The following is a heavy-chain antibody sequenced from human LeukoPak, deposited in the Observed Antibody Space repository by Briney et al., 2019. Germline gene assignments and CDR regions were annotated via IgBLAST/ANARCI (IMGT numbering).Heavy chain of an antibody. V-gene: IGHV3-74*01. Sequence: GGSLRLSCAASGFTFSRSWMHWVRQAPGKGLVWVSRINDDGSTTSYADSVKGRFTISRDNAKKTLFLQMNSLRAEDTAVYYCAARGIAVAGSDYWGQGTLVTVSS. J-gene: IGHJ4*02. CDR1: GFTFSRSW. CDR2: INDDGSTT. D-gene: IGHD6-19*01. CDR3: AARGIAVAGSDY.